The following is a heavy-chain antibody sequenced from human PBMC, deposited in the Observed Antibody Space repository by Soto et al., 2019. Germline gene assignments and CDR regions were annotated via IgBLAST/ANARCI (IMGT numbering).Heavy chain of an antibody. CDR1: GYSFTSYW. CDR3: ASPSIPARPRYYYYGMDV. V-gene: IGHV5-51*01. Sequence: ESLKISCKGSGYSFTSYWIGWVRQMPGKGLEWMGIIYPGDSDTRYSPSFQGQVTISADKSISTAYLQWSSLKASDTAMYYCASPSIPARPRYYYYGMDVWGQGTTVTVSS. CDR2: IYPGDSDT. J-gene: IGHJ6*02. D-gene: IGHD6-6*01.